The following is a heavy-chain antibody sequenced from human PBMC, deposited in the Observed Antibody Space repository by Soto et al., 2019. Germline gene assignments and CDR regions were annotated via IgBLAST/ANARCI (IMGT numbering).Heavy chain of an antibody. J-gene: IGHJ4*02. V-gene: IGHV3-9*01. Sequence: EVQLVESGGGLVQPGRSLRLSCAASGFTFDDYAMHWVRQAPGKGLEWVSGISWNSGSIGYADSVKGRFTISRDNAKNSLYLQMNSLRAGDTALYYCAKVLYSSGWGGGFDYWGQGTLVTVSS. D-gene: IGHD6-19*01. CDR3: AKVLYSSGWGGGFDY. CDR2: ISWNSGSI. CDR1: GFTFDDYA.